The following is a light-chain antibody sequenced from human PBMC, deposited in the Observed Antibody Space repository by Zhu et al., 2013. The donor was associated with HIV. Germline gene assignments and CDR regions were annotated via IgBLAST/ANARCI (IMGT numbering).Light chain of an antibody. V-gene: IGKV1-8*01. Sequence: AIRMSQSPSSLSASTGDRVTITCRASQGIGNSLAWYQQKPGKAPALLIYAASNLQTGVPSRFSGSGSDTDFSLTISCLQSEDFATYYCQQYNKYPWTFGQGTTVE. J-gene: IGKJ1*01. CDR1: QGIGNS. CDR2: AAS. CDR3: QQYNKYPWT.